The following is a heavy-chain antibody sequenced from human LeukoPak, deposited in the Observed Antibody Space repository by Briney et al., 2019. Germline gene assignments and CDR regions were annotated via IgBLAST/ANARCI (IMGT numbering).Heavy chain of an antibody. CDR1: GVSFSSSW. V-gene: IGHV3-7*05. CDR3: AGGTGMDV. D-gene: IGHD1-1*01. J-gene: IGHJ6*02. CDR2: IKQDGSEK. Sequence: GGSLRLSCAASGVSFSSSWMSCVRQAPGKGLEWVASIKQDGSEKYYVDFVKGRFSISRDNAKNSLYLQMNRLGADDTAVYYCAGGTGMDVWGQETTVSV.